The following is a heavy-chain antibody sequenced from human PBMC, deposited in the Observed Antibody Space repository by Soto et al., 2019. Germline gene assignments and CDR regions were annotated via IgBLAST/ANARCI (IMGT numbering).Heavy chain of an antibody. CDR3: ARESEDLTSNFDY. CDR1: GFTFSSYA. Sequence: EVQLLESGGGLVQPGGSLRLSCAASGFTFSSYAMTWVRQAPGMGLEWVSIISSTTNYIYYGDSMKGRFTISRDNAKNSLYLEMNSLRAEDTAVYYCARESEDLTSNFDYWGQGTLVTVSS. J-gene: IGHJ4*02. V-gene: IGHV3-21*06. CDR2: ISSTTNYI.